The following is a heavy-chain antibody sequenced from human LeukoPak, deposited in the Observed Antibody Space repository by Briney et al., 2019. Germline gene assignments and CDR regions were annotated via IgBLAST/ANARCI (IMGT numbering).Heavy chain of an antibody. CDR1: GFTFSDYY. Sequence: GGSLRLSCAASGFTFSDYYMSWIRQAPGKGLEWVSYISSSGSTIYYAASVKGRFTISRDDSKKSLYLQMNSLKTEDTAVYYCARWNSGSCSDWGQGTLVTVSS. J-gene: IGHJ4*02. V-gene: IGHV3-11*01. CDR2: ISSSGSTI. CDR3: ARWNSGSCSD. D-gene: IGHD1-26*01.